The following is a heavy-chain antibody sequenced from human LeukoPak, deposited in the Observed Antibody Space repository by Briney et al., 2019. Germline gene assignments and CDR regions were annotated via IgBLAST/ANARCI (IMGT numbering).Heavy chain of an antibody. V-gene: IGHV3-30-3*01. J-gene: IGHJ4*02. CDR1: GFTFSSYA. D-gene: IGHD3-22*01. CDR3: AKGDRYYYDSSGYYSPFDY. Sequence: GGSLRLSCAASGFTFSSYAMHWVRQAPGKGLEWVAVISYDGSNKYYADSVKGRFTISRDNSKNTLYLQMNSLRAEDTAVYYCAKGDRYYYDSSGYYSPFDYWGQGTLVTVSS. CDR2: ISYDGSNK.